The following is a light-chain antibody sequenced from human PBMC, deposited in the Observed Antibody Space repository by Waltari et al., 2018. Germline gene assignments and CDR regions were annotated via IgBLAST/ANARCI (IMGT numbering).Light chain of an antibody. CDR3: QTWDTDIHVV. J-gene: IGLJ2*01. CDR2: LNSDCNH. Sequence: QLVLTQSPSASASLGASVKLTCTLSSAHSNYAIAWHPQQPNKGPRYLMKLNSDCNHTKGDWIPVRFSGSSSGAERFLTISSLQSGDEGDYYCQTWDTDIHVVFGGGTKLIVL. V-gene: IGLV4-69*01. CDR1: SAHSNYA.